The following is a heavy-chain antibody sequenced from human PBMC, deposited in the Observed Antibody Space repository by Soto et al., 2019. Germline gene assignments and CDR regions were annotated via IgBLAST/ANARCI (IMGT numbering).Heavy chain of an antibody. J-gene: IGHJ5*02. CDR2: IYTSGNT. CDR3: ARDDNGDHGRAFQP. CDR1: GGSISNYY. V-gene: IGHV4-4*07. D-gene: IGHD4-17*01. Sequence: PSETLSLTCTVSGGSISNYYWSCIRQPAGKGLEWIGRIYTSGNTNYNPSLKGRVTMSVDMSKNQFSLKLSSVAAADTAVYYCARDDNGDHGRAFQPLGQGTLVTVSS.